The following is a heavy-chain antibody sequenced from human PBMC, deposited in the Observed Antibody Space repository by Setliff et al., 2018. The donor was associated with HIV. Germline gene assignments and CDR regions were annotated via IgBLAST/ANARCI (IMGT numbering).Heavy chain of an antibody. CDR3: AKEGEWQRSRGYMDV. V-gene: IGHV3-30*02. CDR1: GFTFSNYG. Sequence: GGSLRLSCAASGFTFSNYGMHWVRQAPGKGLEWVAVIWHDGRSMYYGDSVKGRFTISRDNSKNTMFLQMKSLRGEDTAVYYCAKEGEWQRSRGYMDVWGKGTTVTVSS. CDR2: IWHDGRSM. D-gene: IGHD5-12*01. J-gene: IGHJ6*03.